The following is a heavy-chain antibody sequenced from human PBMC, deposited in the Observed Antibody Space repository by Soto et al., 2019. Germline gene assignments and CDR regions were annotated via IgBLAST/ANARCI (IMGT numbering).Heavy chain of an antibody. J-gene: IGHJ4*02. CDR1: GFTFDDYT. V-gene: IGHV3-43*01. D-gene: IGHD3-22*01. Sequence: GGSLRLSCAASGFTFDDYTMHWVRQAPGKGLEWVSLISWDGGSTYYADSVKGRFTISRDNSKNSLYLQMNSLRTEDTALYYCAKDITASSGYPGVFDYWGQGTLVTVSS. CDR3: AKDITASSGYPGVFDY. CDR2: ISWDGGST.